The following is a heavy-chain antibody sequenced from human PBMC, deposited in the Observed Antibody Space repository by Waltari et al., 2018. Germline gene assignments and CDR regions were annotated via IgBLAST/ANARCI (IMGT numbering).Heavy chain of an antibody. D-gene: IGHD5-12*01. CDR3: ARQGSGYDLGCFDY. CDR2: IKQDGSEK. Sequence: EVQLVESGGGWVQPGGSLRLPCSASGFPLSSHWHSWVPQAQGKGLGWVANIKQDGSEKYYVDSVKGRFTISRDNAKNSLYLQMNSLRAEDTAVYYCARQGSGYDLGCFDYWGQGTLVTVSS. V-gene: IGHV3-7*01. CDR1: GFPLSSHW. J-gene: IGHJ4*02.